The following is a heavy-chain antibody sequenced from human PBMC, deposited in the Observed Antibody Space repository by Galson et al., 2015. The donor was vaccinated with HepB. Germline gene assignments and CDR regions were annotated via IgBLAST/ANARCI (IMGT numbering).Heavy chain of an antibody. Sequence: SVKVSCKASGYDFNKYGLSWVRQXPGQGLEWMCWVXGYDGSANYAPKFQGRVTMNTQKSTGTAFMEMRRLRSDDTAVYYCARDSRLELQLNNYYSYGMDVWGQGTAVIVS. CDR2: VXGYDGSA. CDR3: ARDSRLELQLNNYYSYGMDV. V-gene: IGHV1-18*01. J-gene: IGHJ6*02. CDR1: GYDFNKYG. D-gene: IGHD1-7*01.